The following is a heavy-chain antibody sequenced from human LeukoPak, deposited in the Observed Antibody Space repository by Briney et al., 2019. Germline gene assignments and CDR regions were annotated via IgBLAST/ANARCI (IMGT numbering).Heavy chain of an antibody. J-gene: IGHJ4*02. CDR2: VSGSGGST. V-gene: IGHV3-23*01. Sequence: PGGSLRLSCAASGFTFSSYAMNWVRQAPGKGLEWVSAVSGSGGSTYYADSVKGRFTISRDNSKNTPYLQMNSLRAEDTAVYYCAKETEQQYYYIDYWGQGTLVTVSS. D-gene: IGHD6-13*01. CDR1: GFTFSSYA. CDR3: AKETEQQYYYIDY.